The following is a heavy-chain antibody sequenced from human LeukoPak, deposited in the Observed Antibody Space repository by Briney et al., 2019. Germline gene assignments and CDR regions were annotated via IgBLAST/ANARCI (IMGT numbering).Heavy chain of an antibody. J-gene: IGHJ5*02. Sequence: GRSLRLSCAASGFTFSSYAMHWVRQAPGKGLEWVAVISYDGSNKYYADSVKGRFTISRDNSKNTLYLQMNSLRAEDTAVYYCASEYSSSQANWFDPWGQGTLVSVSS. CDR1: GFTFSSYA. D-gene: IGHD6-13*01. CDR2: ISYDGSNK. CDR3: ASEYSSSQANWFDP. V-gene: IGHV3-30*01.